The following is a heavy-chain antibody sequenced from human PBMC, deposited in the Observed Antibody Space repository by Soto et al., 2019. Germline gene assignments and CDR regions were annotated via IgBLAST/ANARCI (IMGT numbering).Heavy chain of an antibody. CDR2: ISYSGSP. CDR1: GGSVSGGSHY. Sequence: SGTLSLTCTVSGGSVSGGSHYRSWLRQPPGKGLEWIEYISYSGSPEYNPSLKSRVSISIDMSKNQISLKVRSVTAADTAVYYCARDRSASLTTVYAVDIWCQG. V-gene: IGHV4-61*01. D-gene: IGHD1-26*01. J-gene: IGHJ3*02. CDR3: ARDRSASLTTVYAVDI.